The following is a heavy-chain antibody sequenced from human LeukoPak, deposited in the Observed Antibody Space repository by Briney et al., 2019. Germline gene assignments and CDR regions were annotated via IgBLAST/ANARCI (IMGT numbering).Heavy chain of an antibody. Sequence: GGSLRLSCAASGFTFSAYSMNWVRQAPGKGLEWVSSITSSSSYIYYADSVKGRFTISRDNAKNSLYLEMNSLRAEGTAVYYCARGGSSEIDYWGQGTLVTVSS. J-gene: IGHJ4*02. CDR2: ITSSSSYI. D-gene: IGHD6-13*01. CDR3: ARGGSSEIDY. CDR1: GFTFSAYS. V-gene: IGHV3-21*01.